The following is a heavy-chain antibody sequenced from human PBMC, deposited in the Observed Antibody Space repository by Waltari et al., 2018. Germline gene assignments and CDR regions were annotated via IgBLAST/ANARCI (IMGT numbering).Heavy chain of an antibody. V-gene: IGHV4-39*07. CDR3: ARQRPAALVAWFDS. CDR2: VVDGGNS. Sequence: QLQLQESGPGLVKPSETLSLSCTVSGDSISRSDYYWGWIRQPPGKGLEGIGRVVDGGNSYYNPSLKSRVDISTDTSKNQLSLRLTSVTAADSAVYHCARQRPAALVAWFDSWGQGTPVIVSS. CDR1: GDSISRSDYY. J-gene: IGHJ5*01. D-gene: IGHD2-2*01.